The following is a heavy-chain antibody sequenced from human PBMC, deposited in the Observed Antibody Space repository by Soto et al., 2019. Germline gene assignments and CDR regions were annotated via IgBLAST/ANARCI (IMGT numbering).Heavy chain of an antibody. V-gene: IGHV3-74*03. Sequence: EVQLVESGGGLVQPGGSLRLSCAASVFTFSNYWMYWVRQAPGKGLVWVSRVNNDGTDTTHADSVKGRFTISRDNAENTLYLQMNSLRAEDTAVYYCARGGLQHALDVWGQGSTVTVSS. D-gene: IGHD6-13*01. CDR1: VFTFSNYW. CDR2: VNNDGTDT. J-gene: IGHJ6*02. CDR3: ARGGLQHALDV.